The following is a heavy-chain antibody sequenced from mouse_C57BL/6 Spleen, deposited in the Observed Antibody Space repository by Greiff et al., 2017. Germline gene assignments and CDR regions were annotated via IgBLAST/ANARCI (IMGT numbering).Heavy chain of an antibody. CDR1: GYSFTDYN. Sequence: EVQLQQSGPELVKPGASVKISCKASGYSFTDYNMNLVKQSNGKSLAWIGVINPNYGTTSYNQKFNGKATLTGDQSSRKAYTQINSLPSEDTAVYYWARGRRGEDMDDGGKGTTGTVSS. CDR2: INPNYGTT. J-gene: IGHJ4*01. V-gene: IGHV1-39*01. CDR3: ARGRRGEDMDD.